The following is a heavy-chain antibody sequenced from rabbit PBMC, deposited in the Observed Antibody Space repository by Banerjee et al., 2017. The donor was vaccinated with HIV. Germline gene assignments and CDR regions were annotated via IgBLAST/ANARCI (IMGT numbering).Heavy chain of an antibody. V-gene: IGHV1S40*01. CDR1: GIDFSSYYY. J-gene: IGHJ4*01. D-gene: IGHD7-1*01. CDR2: IYAGSSGST. Sequence: QSLEESGGDLVKPGASLTLTCTASGIDFSSYYYMCWVRQAPGKGLEWIACIYAGSSGSTYYTSWAKGRFTISKTSSTTVTLQMTSLTAADTATYFCARDAGYAGYGYSPYYFNLWGPGTLVTVS. CDR3: ARDAGYAGYGYSPYYFNL.